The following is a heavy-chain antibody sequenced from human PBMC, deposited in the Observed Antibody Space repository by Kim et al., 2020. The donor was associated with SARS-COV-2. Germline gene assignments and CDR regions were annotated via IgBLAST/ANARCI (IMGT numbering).Heavy chain of an antibody. CDR1: GFTVSSSY. D-gene: IGHD3-10*01. Sequence: GGSLRLSCAASGFTVSSSYMTWVRQAPGKGLEWVSVIYSGGSTYYADSVKGRFTISRDNSKNTLYLHMNSLRAEDTAVYYSLRDRQLEGEEEVWGQGTT. CDR2: IYSGGST. V-gene: IGHV3-53*01. J-gene: IGHJ6*02. CDR3: LRDRQLEGEEEV.